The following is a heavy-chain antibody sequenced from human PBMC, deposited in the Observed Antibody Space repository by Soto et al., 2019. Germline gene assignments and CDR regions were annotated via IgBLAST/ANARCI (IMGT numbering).Heavy chain of an antibody. V-gene: IGHV4-39*01. CDR1: CGSISCSYYY. D-gene: IGHD1-20*01. Sequence: AETLSSTFAVSCGSISCSYYYWGWLRQSPVKVPEWIGSVFYTGFTSYNPALESRVSVSVDTSKNQFSLKVSGVSAADTAVYYCATSQKGYNWNYFDHWGQGALVTVSS. J-gene: IGHJ4*02. CDR3: ATSQKGYNWNYFDH. CDR2: VFYTGFT.